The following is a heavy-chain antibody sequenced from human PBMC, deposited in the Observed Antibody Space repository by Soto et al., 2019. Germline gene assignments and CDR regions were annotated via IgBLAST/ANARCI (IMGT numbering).Heavy chain of an antibody. J-gene: IGHJ6*02. CDR2: LNPSSGNT. V-gene: IGHV1-8*01. Sequence: AAVKVSCKGSGYAFTSYGSSWVRQAAGQGFEWMGWLNPSSGNTGSEHKSQGRATMHRHTPTSTASMELSSLRSQDTAVYSCATGPLGITFGELWEVVDGMDVWGPGTTV. D-gene: IGHD3-16*01. CDR1: GYAFTSYG. CDR3: ATGPLGITFGELWEVVDGMDV.